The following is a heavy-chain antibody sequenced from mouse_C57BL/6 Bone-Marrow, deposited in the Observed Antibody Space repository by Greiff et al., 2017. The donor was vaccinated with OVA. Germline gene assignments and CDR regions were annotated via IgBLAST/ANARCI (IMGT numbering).Heavy chain of an antibody. CDR2: INPNNGGT. J-gene: IGHJ3*01. CDR3: ARDPYVSSALGFAY. Sequence: VQLQQSGPELVKPGASVKISCKASGYTFTDYYMNWVKQSHGKSLEWIGDINPNNGGTSYNQKFKGKATLTVDKSSSTAYMELRSLTSEDSAVYYCARDPYVSSALGFAYWGQGTLVTVSA. CDR1: GYTFTDYY. V-gene: IGHV1-26*01. D-gene: IGHD1-1*01.